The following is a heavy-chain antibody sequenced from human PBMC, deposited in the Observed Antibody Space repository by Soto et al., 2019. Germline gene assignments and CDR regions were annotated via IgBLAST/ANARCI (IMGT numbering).Heavy chain of an antibody. CDR3: PRAGYGGTSDALDI. J-gene: IGHJ3*02. CDR1: GFTVHSLE. Sequence: GGSLRLSCAVSGFTVHSLEMDWVRQAPGKGLEWVSYISVSGGTIYYAPSVKGRFTISGDNAKNSLYLQMNSLRAEDTGIYYCPRAGYGGTSDALDIWGQGTVVTVSS. V-gene: IGHV3-48*03. D-gene: IGHD2-15*01. CDR2: ISVSGGTI.